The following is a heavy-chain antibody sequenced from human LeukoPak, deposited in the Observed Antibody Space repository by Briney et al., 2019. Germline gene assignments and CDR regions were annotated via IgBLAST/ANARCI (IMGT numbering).Heavy chain of an antibody. CDR3: ARSRPGLHDAFDI. D-gene: IGHD1-14*01. Sequence: ASVKVSCKASGYTFTGYYMHWVRQAPGQGLEWMGWINPNSGGTNYAQKFQGRVTMTRDTSISTAYMELSRLRSDDTAVYYCARSRPGLHDAFDIWGQGTMVTVSS. CDR2: INPNSGGT. CDR1: GYTFTGYY. V-gene: IGHV1-2*02. J-gene: IGHJ3*02.